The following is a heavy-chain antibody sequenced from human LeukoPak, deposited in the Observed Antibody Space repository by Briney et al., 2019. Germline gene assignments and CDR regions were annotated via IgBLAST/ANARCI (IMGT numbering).Heavy chain of an antibody. CDR3: ARSVAGRDYVWGSYRYPDY. CDR1: GFTFDDYG. CDR2: ITWNGGST. V-gene: IGHV3-20*04. D-gene: IGHD3-16*02. J-gene: IGHJ4*02. Sequence: PGGSLRLSCAASGFTFDDYGMSWVRHAPGKGLEWVSGITWNGGSTSYADSVKGRFTVSRDNAKNSVYLQMNSPRAEDTALYYCARSVAGRDYVWGSYRYPDYWGQGTLVTVSS.